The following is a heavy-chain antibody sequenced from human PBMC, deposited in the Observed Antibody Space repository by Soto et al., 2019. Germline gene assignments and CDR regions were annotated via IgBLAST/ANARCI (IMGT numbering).Heavy chain of an antibody. D-gene: IGHD6-6*01. J-gene: IGHJ4*02. CDR3: AHLPGSIAALEYYFDY. Sequence: SGPTLVKPTQTLTLTCTFSGFSLSTSGVGVGWIRQPPGKALEWLALIYWNDDKRYSPSLKSRLTITKDTSKNQVVLTMTNMDPVDTATYYCAHLPGSIAALEYYFDYWGQGTLVTVSS. CDR1: GFSLSTSGVG. CDR2: IYWNDDK. V-gene: IGHV2-5*01.